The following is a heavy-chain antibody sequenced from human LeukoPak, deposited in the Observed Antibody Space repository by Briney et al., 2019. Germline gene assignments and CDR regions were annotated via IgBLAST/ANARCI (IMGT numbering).Heavy chain of an antibody. Sequence: TGGSLRLSCAASGFTFSDFGMNWVRQAPGKRLEWVAVISYDGSHKIYADSVKGRFTISRDNAKNTLYLQMNSLRTDDTAMFYCAKDPMVRGVINGFDYWGQGTSVTVSS. CDR1: GFTFSDFG. J-gene: IGHJ4*02. V-gene: IGHV3-30*18. D-gene: IGHD3-10*01. CDR3: AKDPMVRGVINGFDY. CDR2: ISYDGSHK.